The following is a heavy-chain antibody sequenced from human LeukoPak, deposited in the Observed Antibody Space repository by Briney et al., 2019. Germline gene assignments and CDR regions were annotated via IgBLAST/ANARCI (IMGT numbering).Heavy chain of an antibody. CDR3: ARGVRATVTTIGYYFDY. Sequence: ASVKVSCKASGYTFTSYYMHWVRQAPGQGLEWMGIINPSGGSTSYAQKFQGRVTMTRDMSTSTVYMELSSLRSEDTAVYYCARGVRATVTTIGYYFDYWGQGTLVTVSS. CDR1: GYTFTSYY. V-gene: IGHV1-46*01. J-gene: IGHJ4*02. D-gene: IGHD4-17*01. CDR2: INPSGGST.